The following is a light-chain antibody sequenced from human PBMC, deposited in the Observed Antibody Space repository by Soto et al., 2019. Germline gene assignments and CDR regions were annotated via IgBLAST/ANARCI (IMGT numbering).Light chain of an antibody. V-gene: IGKV1-9*01. J-gene: IGKJ1*01. Sequence: IQLTQSPSSLSASVGDRVTITCRASQGISSYLGWYQQKPGKAPNLLIYDASTLHSGVPSRFSGSGSGTEFTLTISSLQPDDFATYYCQQYNSYPETFGQGTKVDIK. CDR3: QQYNSYPET. CDR2: DAS. CDR1: QGISSY.